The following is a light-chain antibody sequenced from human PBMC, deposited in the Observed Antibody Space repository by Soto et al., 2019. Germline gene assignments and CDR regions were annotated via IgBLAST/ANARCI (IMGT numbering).Light chain of an antibody. CDR1: SSDVGGYDY. Sequence: QSLLAQPPSASGSPGQSVTISCTGTSSDVGGYDYVSWYQQHPGKAPKLMIYEVTIRPSGVSDRFSGSKSGNTASLTVSGLQAEDEADYYCSLYTGGNPPYVVGRRTKVTVL. J-gene: IGLJ1*01. CDR2: EVT. CDR3: SLYTGGNPPYV. V-gene: IGLV2-8*01.